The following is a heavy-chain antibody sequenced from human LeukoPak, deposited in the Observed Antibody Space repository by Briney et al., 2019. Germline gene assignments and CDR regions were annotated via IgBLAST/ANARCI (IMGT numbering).Heavy chain of an antibody. CDR1: GYSISSGYY. D-gene: IGHD4-11*01. J-gene: IGHJ5*02. CDR2: IFHSGST. CDR3: ARDHTVTTWNNWFDP. Sequence: SETLSLTXTVSGYSISSGYYWGWIRLPPGKGLEWIGNIFHSGSTYYNPSLKSRVTISVDTSKNQFSLKLSSVTAADTAVYYCARDHTVTTWNNWFDPWGQGTLVTVSS. V-gene: IGHV4-38-2*02.